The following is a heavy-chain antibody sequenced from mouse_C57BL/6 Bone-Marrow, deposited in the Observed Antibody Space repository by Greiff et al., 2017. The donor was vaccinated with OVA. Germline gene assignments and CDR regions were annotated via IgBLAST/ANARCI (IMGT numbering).Heavy chain of an antibody. J-gene: IGHJ4*01. CDR2: IRFKSDNYAT. CDR1: GFTFSNYW. CDR3: TGDGYYSYAMDY. D-gene: IGHD2-3*01. V-gene: IGHV6-3*01. Sequence: EVKVEESGGGLVQPGGSMKLSCVASGFTFSNYWMNWVRQSPEKGLEWVAQIRFKSDNYATHYAESVKGRFTISRDDSKRSVYLQMNNLRAEDTGIYYCTGDGYYSYAMDYWGQGTSVTVSS.